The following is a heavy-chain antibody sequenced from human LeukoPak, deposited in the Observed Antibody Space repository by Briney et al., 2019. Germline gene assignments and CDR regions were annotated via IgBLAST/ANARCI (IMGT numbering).Heavy chain of an antibody. CDR1: GGSISSYY. Sequence: LSLTCTVSGGSISSYYWSWIRQAPGKGLEWVSYISSSGSTIYYADSVKGRFTISRDNAKNSLYLQMNSLRAEDTAVYYCASTVAGTSPDAFDIWGQGTMVTVSS. D-gene: IGHD6-19*01. CDR2: ISSSGSTI. V-gene: IGHV3-11*01. J-gene: IGHJ3*02. CDR3: ASTVAGTSPDAFDI.